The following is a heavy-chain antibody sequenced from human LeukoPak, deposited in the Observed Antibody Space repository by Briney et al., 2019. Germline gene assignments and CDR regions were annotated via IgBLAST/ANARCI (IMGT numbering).Heavy chain of an antibody. J-gene: IGHJ3*02. CDR1: GYTFTSYD. CDR2: MNPNSGNT. Sequence: GASVKVSCKASGYTFTSYDINWVRQATGQGREGMGWMNPNSGNTGYAQKFHGRVTMTRNTPISTAYMAPSSLRSEETAVYYCARASPGAAAAGYAFDIWGQGTMVTASS. D-gene: IGHD6-13*01. V-gene: IGHV1-8*01. CDR3: ARASPGAAAAGYAFDI.